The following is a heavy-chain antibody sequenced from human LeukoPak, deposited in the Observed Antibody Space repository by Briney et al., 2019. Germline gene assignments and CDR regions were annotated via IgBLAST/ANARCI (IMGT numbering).Heavy chain of an antibody. CDR1: GFTFSTYA. Sequence: GGSLRLSCTASGFTFSTYAMAWVRQAPGKGLEWLSYITSSSKINYADSVKGRFTISRDNVKNSLYLQMISLTDEDTAVYYCARSANPGVHDFDPWGQGTLVTASS. CDR2: ITSSSKI. V-gene: IGHV3-48*02. CDR3: ARSANPGVHDFDP. J-gene: IGHJ5*02. D-gene: IGHD6-6*01.